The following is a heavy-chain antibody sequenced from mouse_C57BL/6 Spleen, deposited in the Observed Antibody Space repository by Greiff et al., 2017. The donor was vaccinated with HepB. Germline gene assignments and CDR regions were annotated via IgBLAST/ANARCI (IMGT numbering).Heavy chain of an antibody. J-gene: IGHJ3*01. CDR1: GYTFTSYW. CDR2: IDPSDSYT. Sequence: QVQLQQSGAELVRPGTSVKLSCKASGYTFTSYWMHWVKQRPGQGLEWIGVIDPSDSYTNYNQKFKGKATLTVDTSSSTAYMQLSSLTSEDSAVYYCARSSIHYEPLPFAYWGQGTLVTVSA. D-gene: IGHD2-4*01. CDR3: ARSSIHYEPLPFAY. V-gene: IGHV1-59*01.